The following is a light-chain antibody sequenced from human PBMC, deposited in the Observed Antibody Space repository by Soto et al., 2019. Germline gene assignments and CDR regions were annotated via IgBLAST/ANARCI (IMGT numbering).Light chain of an antibody. J-gene: IGKJ4*01. V-gene: IGKV3-20*01. CDR3: QQYQSLT. CDR1: QSVSSSY. CDR2: GAS. Sequence: EIVLTQSPAILALSPGDRATLSCRASQSVSSSYLAWYQHKPGQAPRLLIHGASSRVTGIPDRFGGSGSGTDFTLTITRLEPEDFAVYYCQQYQSLTFGGGTKVDI.